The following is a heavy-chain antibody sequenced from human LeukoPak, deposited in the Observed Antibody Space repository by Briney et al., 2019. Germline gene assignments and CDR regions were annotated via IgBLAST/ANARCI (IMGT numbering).Heavy chain of an antibody. CDR3: AKQVGYFDY. CDR1: GFTFSSYA. CDR2: ISGGGGST. V-gene: IGHV3-23*01. Sequence: GASLRLSCAASGFTFSSYAMSWVRQAPGKGLEWVSAISGGGGSTYYADSVKGRFTISRDNSKNTLYLQMDSLRAEDTAVYYCAKQVGYFDYWGQGTLVTVSS. J-gene: IGHJ4*02.